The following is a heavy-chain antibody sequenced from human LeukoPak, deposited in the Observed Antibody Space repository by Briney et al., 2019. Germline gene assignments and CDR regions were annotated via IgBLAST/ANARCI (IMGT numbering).Heavy chain of an antibody. CDR3: ARDLDYGFDY. Sequence: SETLSLTCTVSGYSISSGYYWGCIRQPPGKGLEWIGSIYHSGSTYYNPSLKSRVTISVDTSKNQFSLKLSSVTAADTAVYYCARDLDYGFDYWGQGTLVTVSS. J-gene: IGHJ4*02. V-gene: IGHV4-38-2*02. D-gene: IGHD4-17*01. CDR1: GYSISSGYY. CDR2: IYHSGST.